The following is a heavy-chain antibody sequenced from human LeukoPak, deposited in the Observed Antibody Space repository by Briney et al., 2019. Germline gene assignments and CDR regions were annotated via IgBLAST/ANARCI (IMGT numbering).Heavy chain of an antibody. J-gene: IGHJ4*02. Sequence: GGSLRPSCAASGFTFSSYAMHWVRQAPGKGLEWVALISSDGSNKYYADSVRGRFTISRDNSKNTLFLQVNSLRAEDTAVYYCARTYSSSWYKGGSLDYWGQGTLVTVSS. CDR3: ARTYSSSWYKGGSLDY. D-gene: IGHD6-13*01. CDR2: ISSDGSNK. CDR1: GFTFSSYA. V-gene: IGHV3-30*03.